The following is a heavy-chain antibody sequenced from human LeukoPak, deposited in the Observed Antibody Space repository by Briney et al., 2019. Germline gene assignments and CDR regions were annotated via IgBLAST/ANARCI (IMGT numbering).Heavy chain of an antibody. D-gene: IGHD3-10*01. Sequence: PSETLSLTCTVSGGSISSYYRSWIRQPPGKGLEWIGYIYYSGSTNYNPSLKSRVTISVDTSKNQFSLKLSSVTAADTAVYYCARTLGEGTATWFDPWGQGTLVTVSS. CDR2: IYYSGST. CDR1: GGSISSYY. J-gene: IGHJ5*02. CDR3: ARTLGEGTATWFDP. V-gene: IGHV4-59*01.